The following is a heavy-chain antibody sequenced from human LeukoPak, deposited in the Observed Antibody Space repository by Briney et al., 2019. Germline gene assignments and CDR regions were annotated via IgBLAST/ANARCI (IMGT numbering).Heavy chain of an antibody. CDR1: GYTFTSYG. CDR2: ISAYNGDT. J-gene: IGHJ6*03. CDR3: VRYYYYNYMDV. V-gene: IGHV1-18*01. Sequence: ASVKVSCKASGYTFTSYGISWVRRAPGQGLEWMGWISAYNGDTNYAQKLQGRVTMTTDTSTSTAYMELRGVRSQDTAVSYCVRYYYYNYMDVWGKGTTVTASS.